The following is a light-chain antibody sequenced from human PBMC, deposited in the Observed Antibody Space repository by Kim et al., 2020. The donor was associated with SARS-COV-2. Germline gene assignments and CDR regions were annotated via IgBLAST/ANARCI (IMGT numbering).Light chain of an antibody. J-gene: IGLJ3*02. Sequence: ATGKTARITCGGNNIGSKSVHWYQQKPCQAPVLVIYYDSDRPSGIPERFSGSNSGNTATLTISRVEAGDEADYYCQVWDSSSDHWVFGGGTKLTVL. V-gene: IGLV3-21*04. CDR1: NIGSKS. CDR3: QVWDSSSDHWV. CDR2: YDS.